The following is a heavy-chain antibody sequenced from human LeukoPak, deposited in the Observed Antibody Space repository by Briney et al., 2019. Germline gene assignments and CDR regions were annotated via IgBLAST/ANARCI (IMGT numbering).Heavy chain of an antibody. J-gene: IGHJ4*02. CDR1: GFAFSSYA. CDR2: ITGSGSST. D-gene: IGHD3-22*01. Sequence: GGSLRLSCAASGFAFSSYAMSWVRQAPGKGLEWVSVITGSGSSTFYADSVKGRFTISRDNSENTVYLQMNSLRAEDTAVYYCARAPKYYYDSSELSQFDYWGQGTLVTVSS. CDR3: ARAPKYYYDSSELSQFDY. V-gene: IGHV3-23*01.